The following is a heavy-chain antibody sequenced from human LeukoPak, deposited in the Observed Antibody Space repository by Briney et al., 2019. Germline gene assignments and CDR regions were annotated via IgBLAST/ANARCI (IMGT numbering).Heavy chain of an antibody. CDR3: ARDQGSSTSRAHGYYYYGMDV. D-gene: IGHD2-2*01. V-gene: IGHV3-30-3*01. CDR2: ISYDGSNK. J-gene: IGHJ6*02. CDR1: GFTFSSYA. Sequence: PGRSLRLSCAASGFTFSSYAMHWVRQAPGKGLEWVAVISYDGSNKYYADSVKGRFTISRDNSKNTLYLQMNNLRAEDTAVYYCARDQGSSTSRAHGYYYYGMDVWGQGTTVTVSS.